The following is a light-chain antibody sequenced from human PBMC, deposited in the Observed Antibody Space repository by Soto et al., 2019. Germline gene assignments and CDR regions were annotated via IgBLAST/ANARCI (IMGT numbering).Light chain of an antibody. J-gene: IGKJ4*01. CDR3: QQCKTWPLT. Sequence: EVVMTQSPVTLSVSPGDRATLSCRASQSVRNNLAWYQQKPGQAPRLLIFDTSARATDIPVRFTGGGSGTEFTLTLSSRQSEDSAGYYIQQCKTWPLTFGGGTKVEIK. CDR1: QSVRNN. V-gene: IGKV3-15*01. CDR2: DTS.